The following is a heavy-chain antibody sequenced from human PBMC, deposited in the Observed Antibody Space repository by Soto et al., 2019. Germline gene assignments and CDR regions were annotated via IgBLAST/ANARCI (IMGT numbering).Heavy chain of an antibody. D-gene: IGHD3-10*01. Sequence: QVQLVQSGAEVKKPGASVKVSCKASGYTFNDYYIHWVRQAPGQGLEWMGWISPNSGDINYAQKFQGRVTMTRDSSINTAYMELSSLRSDDKAVYYCARPRGGATRDFDYWGQGALVTVSS. CDR1: GYTFNDYY. CDR3: ARPRGGATRDFDY. J-gene: IGHJ4*02. CDR2: ISPNSGDI. V-gene: IGHV1-2*02.